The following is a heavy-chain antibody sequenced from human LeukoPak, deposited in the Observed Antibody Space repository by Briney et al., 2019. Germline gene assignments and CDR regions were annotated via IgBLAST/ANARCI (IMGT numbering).Heavy chain of an antibody. CDR1: GGSISSSTSY. CDR3: ARHLKAFDF. J-gene: IGHJ3*01. CDR2: IYYSGST. Sequence: SETLSLTCTVSGGSISSSTSYWGWIRQSPGKGLECIGYIYYSGSTNYNPSLKSRVTLSVDTSKNQFSLKLTSVTTADTAVYYCARHLKAFDFWGQGTMVTVSS. V-gene: IGHV4-61*05.